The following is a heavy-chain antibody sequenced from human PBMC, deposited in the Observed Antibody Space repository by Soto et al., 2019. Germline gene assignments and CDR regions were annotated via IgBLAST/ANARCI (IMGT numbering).Heavy chain of an antibody. D-gene: IGHD3-10*01. CDR3: ARPPPWFGELSSGMDV. CDR1: GFTFSSYS. V-gene: IGHV3-21*01. J-gene: IGHJ6*02. CDR2: ISSSSSYI. Sequence: EVQLVESGGGLVKPGGSLRLSCAASGFTFSSYSMNWVRQAPGKGLEWVSSISSSSSYIYYADSVKGRFTISRDNAKNSLYLQMNSLRAEDTAVYYCARPPPWFGELSSGMDVWGQGTTVTVSS.